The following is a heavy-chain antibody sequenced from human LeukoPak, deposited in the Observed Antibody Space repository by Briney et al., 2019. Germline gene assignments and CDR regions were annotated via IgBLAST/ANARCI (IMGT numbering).Heavy chain of an antibody. CDR2: ISPYSGDT. J-gene: IGHJ4*02. Sequence: ASVKVSCKASGYTFTSYGVSWVRQAPGQGLEWMGWISPYSGDTNYAQNLQGRVTMTRDTSTSTAYMELSSLRSEDTAVYYCARAPYSSSWYPDYWGQGTLVTVSS. D-gene: IGHD6-13*01. CDR3: ARAPYSSSWYPDY. V-gene: IGHV1-18*01. CDR1: GYTFTSYG.